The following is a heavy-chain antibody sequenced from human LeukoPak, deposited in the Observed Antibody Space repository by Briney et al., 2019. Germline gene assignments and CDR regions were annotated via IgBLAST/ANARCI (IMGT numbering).Heavy chain of an antibody. Sequence: PSETLSLTCTVSGGSISSYYWSWGRQPPGKGLEWVGYIYYSGSTNYNPSLKRRVTISVDTSKNQFTLKLSSVTAADTAVYYCARAGGRGRVDYWGQGTLVTVSS. D-gene: IGHD1-26*01. J-gene: IGHJ4*02. CDR1: GGSISSYY. V-gene: IGHV4-59*01. CDR3: ARAGGRGRVDY. CDR2: IYYSGST.